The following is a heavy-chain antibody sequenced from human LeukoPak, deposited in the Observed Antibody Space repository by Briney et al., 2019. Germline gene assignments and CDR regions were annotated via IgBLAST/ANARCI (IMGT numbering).Heavy chain of an antibody. CDR3: ARSGWIGGFDY. J-gene: IGHJ4*02. Sequence: PSETLSLTCAVSGGSISSGGYSWSWIRQPPGKGLEWIGYIYHSGSTYYNPSLKSRVTISVDRSKNQFSLKLSSVTAADTAVYYCARSGWIGGFDYWGQGTLVTVSS. V-gene: IGHV4-30-2*01. D-gene: IGHD6-19*01. CDR2: IYHSGST. CDR1: GGSISSGGYS.